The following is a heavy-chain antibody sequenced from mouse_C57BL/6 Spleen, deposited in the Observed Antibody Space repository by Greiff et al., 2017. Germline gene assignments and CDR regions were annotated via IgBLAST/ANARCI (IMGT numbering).Heavy chain of an antibody. J-gene: IGHJ2*01. V-gene: IGHV5-16*01. CDR1: GFTFSDYY. CDR3: ARDGGSSGSYFDY. Sequence: EVKLVESEGGLVQPGSSMKLSCTASGFTFSDYYMAWVRQVPEKGLEWVANINYDGSSTYYLDSLKSRFIISRDNAKNILYLKMSSLKSEDTATYYCARDGGSSGSYFDYWGQGTTLTVSS. CDR2: INYDGSST. D-gene: IGHD1-1*01.